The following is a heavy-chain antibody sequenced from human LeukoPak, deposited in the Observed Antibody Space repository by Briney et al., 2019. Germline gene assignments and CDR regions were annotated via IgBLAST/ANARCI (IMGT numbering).Heavy chain of an antibody. Sequence: GASVKVSCKASGYTFTSYGISGVRQAPGQGLEGMGWISGYNGNTNYPQKLQGRVTMTRGTSISTAYMELSRLRSDDTAVYYCARGGEWELRDFDYWGQGTLVTVFS. CDR1: GYTFTSYG. J-gene: IGHJ4*02. CDR2: ISGYNGNT. V-gene: IGHV1-18*01. CDR3: ARGGEWELRDFDY. D-gene: IGHD1-26*01.